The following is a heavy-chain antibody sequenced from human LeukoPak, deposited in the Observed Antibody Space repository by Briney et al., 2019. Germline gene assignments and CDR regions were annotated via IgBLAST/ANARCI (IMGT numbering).Heavy chain of an antibody. Sequence: GASVKVSCKASVYTFTGYYMHWVRQAPGQGLAWVGWINPNSGGTNYPQKFQGRVTMTRDTSISTAYMELSRLRSDDTAVYYCAALLTLTEFDYWGQGTLVTVSS. V-gene: IGHV1-2*02. D-gene: IGHD1-14*01. CDR3: AALLTLTEFDY. CDR1: VYTFTGYY. J-gene: IGHJ4*02. CDR2: INPNSGGT.